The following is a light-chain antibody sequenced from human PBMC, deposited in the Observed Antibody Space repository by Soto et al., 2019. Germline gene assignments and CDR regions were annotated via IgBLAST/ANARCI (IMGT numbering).Light chain of an antibody. CDR3: SSYTSSTRYV. V-gene: IGLV2-14*01. CDR2: DVS. Sequence: QSALTQPASVSGSPGQSITISCTGTSSDVGGYNSVSWYQQHPGKAPKLMIYDVSNRPSGVSNRFSGSKSGNTASLTISGLQDEDEADYYCSSYTSSTRYVFGTGTKLTVL. CDR1: SSDVGGYNS. J-gene: IGLJ1*01.